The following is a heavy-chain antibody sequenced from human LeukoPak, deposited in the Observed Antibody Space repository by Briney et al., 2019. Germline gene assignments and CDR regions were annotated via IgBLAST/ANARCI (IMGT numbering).Heavy chain of an antibody. V-gene: IGHV3-33*01. J-gene: IGHJ3*02. CDR1: GFTLSIYG. Sequence: GGSLRLSCAASGFTLSIYGMHWVRQAPGKGLEWVAAIKSDGSNRYYADSVKGRFTISRDNSNSTLYLQMNSLRAEDTALYYCATCFNSVADAFDIWGQGTMVTVSS. CDR2: IKSDGSNR. CDR3: ATCFNSVADAFDI. D-gene: IGHD6-19*01.